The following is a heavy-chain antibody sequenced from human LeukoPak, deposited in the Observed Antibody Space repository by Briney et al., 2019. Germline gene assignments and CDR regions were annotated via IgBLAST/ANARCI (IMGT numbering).Heavy chain of an antibody. CDR1: GYTFSSYG. D-gene: IGHD3-3*01. J-gene: IGHJ4*02. CDR3: AKGRRGSFGAYYFDY. Sequence: GGSLRLSCAASGYTFSSYGMHWVRQAPGNGLEWVAVISYDGSNKYYADSVKGRFTISRDNSKNTLYLQMNSLRAEDTAVHYCAKGRRGSFGAYYFDYWGQGTLVTVSS. V-gene: IGHV3-30*18. CDR2: ISYDGSNK.